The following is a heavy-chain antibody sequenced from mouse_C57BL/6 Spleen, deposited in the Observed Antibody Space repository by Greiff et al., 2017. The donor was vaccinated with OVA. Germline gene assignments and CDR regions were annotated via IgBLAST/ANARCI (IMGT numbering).Heavy chain of an antibody. CDR1: GYAFSSSW. Sequence: VKLQESGPELVKPGASVKISCKASGYAFSSSWMNWVKQRPGKGLEWIGRIYPGDGDTNYNGKFKGKATLTADKSSSTAYMQLSSLTSEDSAVYFCARDYGPAFDYWGQGTTLTVSS. CDR3: ARDYGPAFDY. D-gene: IGHD1-1*01. CDR2: IYPGDGDT. J-gene: IGHJ2*01. V-gene: IGHV1-82*01.